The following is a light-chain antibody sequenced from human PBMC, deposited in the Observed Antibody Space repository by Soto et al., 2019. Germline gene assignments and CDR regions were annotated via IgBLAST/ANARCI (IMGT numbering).Light chain of an antibody. CDR2: EVT. CDR1: SSDLGSYDL. CDR3: SSYAGSGTFYA. Sequence: SVLTQPVSVSGSPGQSITISCTGTSSDLGSYDLVSWYQQHPGKAPKLMVYEVTKRPSGVSNRFSGSKSGNTASLTISGLQAEDEADYSCSSYAGSGTFYAFGSGTRSPT. V-gene: IGLV2-23*02. J-gene: IGLJ1*01.